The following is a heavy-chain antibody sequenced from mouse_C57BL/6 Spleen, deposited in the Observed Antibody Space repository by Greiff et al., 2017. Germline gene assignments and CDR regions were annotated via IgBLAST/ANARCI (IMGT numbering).Heavy chain of an antibody. Sequence: VQLQQSGAELVKPGASVKMSCKASGYTFTSYWITWVKQRPGQGLEWIGDIDPGSGSTNYNEKFKSKATLTVDTASNTAYMQLSSLTSEDSAVYYCCITPVVDYFDYWGQGTTLSVSS. D-gene: IGHD1-1*01. J-gene: IGHJ2*01. CDR2: IDPGSGST. V-gene: IGHV1-55*01. CDR3: CITPVVDYFDY. CDR1: GYTFTSYW.